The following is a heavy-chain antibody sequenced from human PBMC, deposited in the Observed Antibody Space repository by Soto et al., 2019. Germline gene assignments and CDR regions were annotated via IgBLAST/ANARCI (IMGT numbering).Heavy chain of an antibody. Sequence: EVHLLDSGGDLVHPGGSLRLSCAASGFAFSSYAMSWVRQAPGKGLEWVSGSGSAGSTYYSDSVKGRFIISRDKSKNTQYLHMNNLRPEDTALYYCAKLAGYSTTWYDSWVQGTLVTVSS. CDR1: GFAFSSYA. D-gene: IGHD6-13*01. CDR2: SGSAGST. V-gene: IGHV3-23*01. J-gene: IGHJ5*01. CDR3: AKLAGYSTTWYDS.